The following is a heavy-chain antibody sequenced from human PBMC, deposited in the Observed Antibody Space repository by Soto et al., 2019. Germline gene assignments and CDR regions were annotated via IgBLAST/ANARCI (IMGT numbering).Heavy chain of an antibody. Sequence: ASVKVSCKASGYTFTSYGISWVRQAPGQGLEWMGWISAYNGNTSYAQKLQGGVTMTTDTSTSTAYMELRSLRSDDTAVDYCASPSSTSYYYYYYGMDVWGQGTTVTVSS. CDR2: ISAYNGNT. CDR3: ASPSSTSYYYYYYGMDV. D-gene: IGHD2-2*01. V-gene: IGHV1-18*01. J-gene: IGHJ6*02. CDR1: GYTFTSYG.